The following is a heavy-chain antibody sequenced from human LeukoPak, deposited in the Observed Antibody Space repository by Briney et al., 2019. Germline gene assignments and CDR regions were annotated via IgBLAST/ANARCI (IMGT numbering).Heavy chain of an antibody. CDR1: GFTFSGHW. Sequence: GGSLRLSCTASGFTFSGHWIHWVRQAPGMGLVWVSRINERGTDSMYAESVKGRFTISRDNSKNTLHLQMSSLRVDDTAVYYCAKGSAGMIRGVCDYWGQGTLVTVSS. CDR2: INERGTDS. D-gene: IGHD3-10*01. J-gene: IGHJ4*02. V-gene: IGHV3-74*03. CDR3: AKGSAGMIRGVCDY.